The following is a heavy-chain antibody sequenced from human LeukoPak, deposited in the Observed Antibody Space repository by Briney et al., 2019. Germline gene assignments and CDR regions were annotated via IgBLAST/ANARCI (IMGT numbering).Heavy chain of an antibody. V-gene: IGHV3-66*01. D-gene: IGHD1-26*01. CDR3: GRVGDSYNDNY. J-gene: IGHJ4*02. CDR2: ISSGGST. CDR1: GLTVSSDY. Sequence: GGSLRLSCAASGLTVSSDYMGWVRQAPEKGLEWVSLISSGGSTYYADSPKGRFTISRDNSKNTLYLQMNSLRAEDTAVYYCGRVGDSYNDNYWGQGTLVTVSS.